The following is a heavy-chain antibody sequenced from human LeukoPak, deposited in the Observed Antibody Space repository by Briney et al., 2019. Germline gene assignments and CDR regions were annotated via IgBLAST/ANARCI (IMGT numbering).Heavy chain of an antibody. J-gene: IGHJ4*02. CDR1: GGSFSGYY. V-gene: IGHV4-34*01. CDR2: INHSGST. D-gene: IGHD2-2*01. Sequence: PSETLSPTCAVYGGSFSGYYWSWIRQPPGKGLEWIGEINHSGSTNYNPSLKSRVTISVDTSKNQFSLKLSSVTAADTAVYYCARGRDIVVVPAAPVEYYFDYWGQGTLVTVSS. CDR3: ARGRDIVVVPAAPVEYYFDY.